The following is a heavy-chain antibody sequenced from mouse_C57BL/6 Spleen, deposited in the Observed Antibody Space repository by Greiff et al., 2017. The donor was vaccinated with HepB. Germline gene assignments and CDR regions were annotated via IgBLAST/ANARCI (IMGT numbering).Heavy chain of an antibody. Sequence: QVQLKESGAELVRPGASVKLSCKASGYTFTDYYINWVKQRPGQGLEWIARIYPGSGNTYYNEKFKGKATLTAEKSSSTAYMQLSSLTSEDSAVYFCARGYYGSRDYFDYWGQGTTPTVSS. J-gene: IGHJ2*01. CDR3: ARGYYGSRDYFDY. V-gene: IGHV1-76*01. CDR2: IYPGSGNT. D-gene: IGHD1-1*01. CDR1: GYTFTDYY.